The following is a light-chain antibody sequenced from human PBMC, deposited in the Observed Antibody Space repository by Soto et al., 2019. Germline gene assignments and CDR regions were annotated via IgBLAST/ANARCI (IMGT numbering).Light chain of an antibody. J-gene: IGKJ1*01. CDR3: QQYSASPRT. Sequence: IVLTQSPGTLSLSPGERASLSCRASQSITSTYLAWYQQKPGQAPRLVIYGASNRATGIPDRFSGSGTGTDFTLTISRLEPEDFAVYYCQQYSASPRTFGQGTKVDIK. CDR2: GAS. CDR1: QSITSTY. V-gene: IGKV3-20*01.